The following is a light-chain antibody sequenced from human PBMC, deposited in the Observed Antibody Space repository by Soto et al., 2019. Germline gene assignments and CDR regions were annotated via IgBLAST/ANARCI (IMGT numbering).Light chain of an antibody. Sequence: QSALTQPASMSGSPGQSITISCTGTSSDVGTYNLVSWYQLHPGKVPKLMIYEGSKRPSGVSNRFSASKSGNTASLTIFGLQAEDEADYYCCSYAGSSTHVVFGGGTKLTVL. CDR3: CSYAGSSTHVV. CDR2: EGS. J-gene: IGLJ2*01. CDR1: SSDVGTYNL. V-gene: IGLV2-23*01.